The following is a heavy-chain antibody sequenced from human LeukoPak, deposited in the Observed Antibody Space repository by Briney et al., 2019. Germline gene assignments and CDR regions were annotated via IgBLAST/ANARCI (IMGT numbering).Heavy chain of an antibody. D-gene: IGHD6-13*01. V-gene: IGHV4-31*03. CDR1: GGSISSGGYY. J-gene: IGHJ4*02. Sequence: SETLSLTCTVSGGSISSGGYYWSWIRQHPGKGLEWIGYIYYSGSTYYNPSLKSRVTISVDTSKNQFSLKLSSVTAADTAVYYCARRRYSSSCRDYWGQGTLVTVSS. CDR2: IYYSGST. CDR3: ARRRYSSSCRDY.